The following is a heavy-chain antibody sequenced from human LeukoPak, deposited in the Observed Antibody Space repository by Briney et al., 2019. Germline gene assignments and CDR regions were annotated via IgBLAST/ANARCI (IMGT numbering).Heavy chain of an antibody. J-gene: IGHJ3*02. Sequence: GGSLRLSCAASGFTFDDNAMHWVRQAPGKGLEWVSGISWNSAYIAYADSVKGRFTISRDNAKNSLYLQMNSLRPEDTALYYCAKDPSGSGYYTGALDIWGQGTMVTVSS. V-gene: IGHV3-9*01. CDR3: AKDPSGSGYYTGALDI. D-gene: IGHD3-3*01. CDR2: ISWNSAYI. CDR1: GFTFDDNA.